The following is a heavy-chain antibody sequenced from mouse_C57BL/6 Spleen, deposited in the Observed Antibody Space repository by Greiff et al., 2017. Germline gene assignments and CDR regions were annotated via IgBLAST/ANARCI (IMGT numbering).Heavy chain of an antibody. Sequence: QVQLQQSGAELVKPGASVKISCKASGYAFSSYWMNWVKQRPGKGLEWIGQIYPGGGDTNYNGKFKGKATLTADKSSSTAYMQLSSLTSEDSAVYFCARRGATVVAYYAMDYWGQGTSVTVSS. V-gene: IGHV1-80*01. CDR2: IYPGGGDT. CDR1: GYAFSSYW. D-gene: IGHD1-1*01. J-gene: IGHJ4*01. CDR3: ARRGATVVAYYAMDY.